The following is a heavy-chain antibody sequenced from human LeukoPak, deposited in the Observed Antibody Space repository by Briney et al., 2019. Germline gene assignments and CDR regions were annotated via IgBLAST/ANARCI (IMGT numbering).Heavy chain of an antibody. V-gene: IGHV1-46*01. CDR3: ARGDLEWLLPGPIFDY. CDR2: INPSGGST. J-gene: IGHJ4*02. D-gene: IGHD3-3*01. CDR1: GYTFTSYY. Sequence: ASVKVSCKASGYTFTSYYMHWVRQAPGQGLEWMGIINPSGGSTSYAQKFQGRVTMTRDTSASTVYMELSSLRSEDTAVYYCARGDLEWLLPGPIFDYWGQETLVTVSS.